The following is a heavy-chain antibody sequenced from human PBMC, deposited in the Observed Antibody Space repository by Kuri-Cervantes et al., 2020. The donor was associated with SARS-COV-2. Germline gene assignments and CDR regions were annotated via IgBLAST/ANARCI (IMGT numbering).Heavy chain of an antibody. D-gene: IGHD6-19*01. CDR1: GGSISSYY. CDR2: TYTSGST. J-gene: IGHJ3*02. Sequence: GSLRLSCTVSGGSISSYYWSWIRQPAGKGLEWIGRTYTSGSTNYNPPLKSRVTMSVDTSKNQFSLKLSSVTAADTAVYYCARERYSSGSAFDIWGQGTKVTVSS. V-gene: IGHV4-4*07. CDR3: ARERYSSGSAFDI.